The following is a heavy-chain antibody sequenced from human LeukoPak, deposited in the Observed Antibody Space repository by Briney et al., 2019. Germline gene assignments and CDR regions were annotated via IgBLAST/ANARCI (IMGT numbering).Heavy chain of an antibody. D-gene: IGHD1-26*01. CDR1: GYTIAELA. J-gene: IGHJ4*02. V-gene: IGHV1-24*01. CDR3: ATLGPSESYFDY. Sequence: SLNDSCKVSGYTIAELAMHLVRRARGTGLKWMGGFDPEDEDGEAIYAQKFQGRVTMTEDTSADTAYMELSSLRSEDTAVYYCATLGPSESYFDYWGQGTLVTVSS. CDR2: FDPEDEDGEA.